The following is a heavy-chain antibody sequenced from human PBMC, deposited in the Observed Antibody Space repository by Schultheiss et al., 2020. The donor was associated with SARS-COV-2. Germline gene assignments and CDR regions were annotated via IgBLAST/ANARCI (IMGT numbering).Heavy chain of an antibody. Sequence: GESLKISCAASGFTFDDYGMSWVRQAPGKGLEWVSYISSSGSTIYYADSVKGRFTISRDNAKNSLYLQMNSLRAEDTAVYYCARARRVRGASTFDYWGQGTLVTVSS. CDR1: GFTFDDYG. D-gene: IGHD3-10*01. J-gene: IGHJ4*02. CDR3: ARARRVRGASTFDY. V-gene: IGHV3-48*04. CDR2: ISSSGSTI.